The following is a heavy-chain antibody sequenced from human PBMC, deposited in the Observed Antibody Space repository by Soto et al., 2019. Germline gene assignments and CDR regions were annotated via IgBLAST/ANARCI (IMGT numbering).Heavy chain of an antibody. Sequence: PGGSLRLSCAASGFTFSSYAMSWVRQAPGKGLEWVSAISGSGGSTYYADSVKGRFTISRDNSKNTLYLQMNSLRAEDTAVYYCAKDLGPEIQPIACYWGQGTLVTVSS. CDR3: AKDLGPEIQPIACY. D-gene: IGHD5-18*01. CDR2: ISGSGGST. V-gene: IGHV3-23*01. J-gene: IGHJ4*02. CDR1: GFTFSSYA.